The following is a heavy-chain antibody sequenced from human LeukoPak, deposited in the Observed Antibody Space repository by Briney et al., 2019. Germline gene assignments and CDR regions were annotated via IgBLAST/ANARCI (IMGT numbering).Heavy chain of an antibody. J-gene: IGHJ4*02. V-gene: IGHV4-39*07. D-gene: IGHD3-3*01. Sequence: PSETLSLTCTVSGGSLSSSDYHWGWIRQPPGKGLEWIGSMYYGGSTYYNPSLKSRVTISVDTSKNQFSLKLSSVTAADTAVYYCARASVAYDFWSGYYPDYWGQGTLVTVSS. CDR3: ARASVAYDFWSGYYPDY. CDR1: GGSLSSSDYH. CDR2: MYYGGST.